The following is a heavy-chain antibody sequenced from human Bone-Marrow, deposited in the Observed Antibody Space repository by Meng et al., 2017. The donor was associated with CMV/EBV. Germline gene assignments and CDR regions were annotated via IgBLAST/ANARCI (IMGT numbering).Heavy chain of an antibody. Sequence: ASVKVSCKASGYTFTGYYMHWVRQAPGQGLEWMGCINPNSGGTNYVYKFQGRVTMTRDASLSTAYMELSRLSSDDTAAYYCAKTPGLYHYVSMDVWGQGTTVTVSS. J-gene: IGHJ6*02. CDR3: AKTPGLYHYVSMDV. CDR2: INPNSGGT. CDR1: GYTFTGYY. V-gene: IGHV1-2*07. D-gene: IGHD2-15*01.